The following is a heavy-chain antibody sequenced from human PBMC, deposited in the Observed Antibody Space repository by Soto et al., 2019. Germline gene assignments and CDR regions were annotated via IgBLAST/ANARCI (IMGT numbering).Heavy chain of an antibody. D-gene: IGHD2-15*01. CDR3: AKLGGSGGSCYYRFDP. Sequence: GGSLRLSCAASGFTFSSYAMSWVRQAPGKGLEWVSAISGSGGRTYYADSVKGRFTISRDNSKNTLYLQMNSLRAEDTAVYYCAKLGGSGGSCYYRFDPWGQGTLVTVSS. J-gene: IGHJ5*02. CDR1: GFTFSSYA. CDR2: ISGSGGRT. V-gene: IGHV3-23*01.